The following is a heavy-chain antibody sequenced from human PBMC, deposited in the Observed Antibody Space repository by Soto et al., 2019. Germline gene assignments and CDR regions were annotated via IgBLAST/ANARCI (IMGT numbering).Heavy chain of an antibody. D-gene: IGHD6-13*01. Sequence: GGSLRLSCAASGFTFSDYYMGWIRQAPGKGLEWISYVSSSTGYTNYADSVKGRFTISRDNARKSLYLQMNSLRAEDTAVYYCARLRGTTWYGDYWGQGTLVTVSS. CDR1: GFTFSDYY. CDR3: ARLRGTTWYGDY. J-gene: IGHJ4*02. V-gene: IGHV3-11*06. CDR2: VSSSTGYT.